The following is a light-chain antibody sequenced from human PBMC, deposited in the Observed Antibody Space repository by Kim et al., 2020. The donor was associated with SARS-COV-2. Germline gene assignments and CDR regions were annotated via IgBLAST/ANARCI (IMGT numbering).Light chain of an antibody. CDR2: DKN. CDR1: SLTNYY. Sequence: WGHTVTITCQGDSLTNYYASWYQQRPGQAPVLVIYDKNSRPSGIPDRFSGSSSGNTASLTITGALAEDEADYYCNSRDSSAQRYVFGTGTKVTVL. V-gene: IGLV3-19*01. J-gene: IGLJ1*01. CDR3: NSRDSSAQRYV.